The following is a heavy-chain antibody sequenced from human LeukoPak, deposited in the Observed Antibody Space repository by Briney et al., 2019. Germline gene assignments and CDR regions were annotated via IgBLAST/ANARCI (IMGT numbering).Heavy chain of an antibody. CDR1: GFTFSSYS. V-gene: IGHV3-21*01. CDR2: ISSSSSYI. Sequence: PGGSLRLSCAASGFTFSSYSMNWVRQAPGKGLEWVSSISSSSSYIYYADSVKGRFTISRENSKNRLYLQMNSLRAEDTAVYYCAGAEGYGGELDSWGQGTLVTVSS. J-gene: IGHJ4*02. CDR3: AGAEGYGGELDS. D-gene: IGHD4-23*01.